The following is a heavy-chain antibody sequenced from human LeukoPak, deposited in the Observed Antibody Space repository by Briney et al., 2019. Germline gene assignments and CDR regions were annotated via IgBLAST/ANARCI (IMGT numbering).Heavy chain of an antibody. CDR2: IKSKTDGGTT. CDR1: GFTFSNAW. V-gene: IGHV3-15*01. J-gene: IGHJ4*02. D-gene: IGHD3-10*01. CDR3: TTDLHGSGSSPSHLSSDY. Sequence: PGGSLRLSCAASGFTFSNAWMSWVRQAPGKGLEWVGRIKSKTDGGTTDYAAPVKGRFTISRDDSKNTLYLQMNSLKTEDTAVYYCTTDLHGSGSSPSHLSSDYWGQGTLVTVSS.